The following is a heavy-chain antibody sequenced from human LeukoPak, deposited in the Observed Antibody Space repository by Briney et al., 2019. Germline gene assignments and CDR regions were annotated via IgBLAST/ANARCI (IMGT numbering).Heavy chain of an antibody. CDR1: GYTFTGYY. Sequence: SVKVSCKASGYTFTGYYMHWVRQAPGQGLEWMGGIIPIFGTANYAQKFQGRVTITADESTSTAYMELSSLRSEDTAVYYCARDYYYDSSGYLWGQGTPVTVSS. D-gene: IGHD3-22*01. J-gene: IGHJ5*02. CDR2: IIPIFGTA. V-gene: IGHV1-69*13. CDR3: ARDYYYDSSGYL.